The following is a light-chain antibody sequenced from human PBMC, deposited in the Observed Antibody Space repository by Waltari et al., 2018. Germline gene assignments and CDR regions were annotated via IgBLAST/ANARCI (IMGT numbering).Light chain of an antibody. Sequence: DIQMTQSPSSLSASVGDRVTITCRTSQSITSYLNWYQQRPGKAPKLLIYATSSLQRGVPSQFSGSGSGTEFTLTISNLQPEDFTLYYCQQTYSFPPTFGHGTQVEIK. V-gene: IGKV1-39*01. J-gene: IGKJ1*01. CDR1: QSITSY. CDR2: ATS. CDR3: QQTYSFPPT.